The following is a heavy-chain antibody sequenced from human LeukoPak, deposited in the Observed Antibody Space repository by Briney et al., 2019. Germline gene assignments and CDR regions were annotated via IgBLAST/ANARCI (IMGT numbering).Heavy chain of an antibody. CDR1: GFTFSSYA. D-gene: IGHD2-15*01. CDR2: ISYDGSNK. J-gene: IGHJ5*02. V-gene: IGHV3-30*04. CDR3: ARGADGVSSNSRGWFDP. Sequence: PGGSLRLSCAASGFTFSSYAMHWVRQAPGKGLEWVAVISYDGSNKYYADSVKGRFTISRDNSKNTLYLQMNSLRAEDTAVYYCARGADGVSSNSRGWFDPWGQGTLVTVSS.